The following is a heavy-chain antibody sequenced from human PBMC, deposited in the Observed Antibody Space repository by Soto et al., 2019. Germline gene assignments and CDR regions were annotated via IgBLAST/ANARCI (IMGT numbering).Heavy chain of an antibody. CDR1: GGSITDYY. V-gene: IGHV4-59*08. J-gene: IGHJ4*02. Sequence: SETLSLTCTVSGGSITDYYWSWIRQPPGKGLEWIGYIYYSGSTNYNPSLKSRITISVDTSKNQFSLKLSSVTAADTAVYYCARLDYYDSTGYWVDYWGQGTLVTVS. CDR3: ARLDYYDSTGYWVDY. D-gene: IGHD3-22*01. CDR2: IYYSGST.